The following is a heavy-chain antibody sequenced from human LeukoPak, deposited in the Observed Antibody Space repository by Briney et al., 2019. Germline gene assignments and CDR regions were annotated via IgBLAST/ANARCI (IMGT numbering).Heavy chain of an antibody. D-gene: IGHD2-15*01. Sequence: GESLKISCKGSGYSFTNYWIGWVRQMPGKGLEWMGIIYPGDSETRYSPPFQGQVTISADKSISTAYLQWSSLKASDIAMYYCARGGCSGGSCYHFDCWGQGTLVIVSS. V-gene: IGHV5-51*01. CDR2: IYPGDSET. J-gene: IGHJ4*02. CDR1: GYSFTNYW. CDR3: ARGGCSGGSCYHFDC.